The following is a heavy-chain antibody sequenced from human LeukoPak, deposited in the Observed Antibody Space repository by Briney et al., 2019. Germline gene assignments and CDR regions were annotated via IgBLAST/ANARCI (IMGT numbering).Heavy chain of an antibody. CDR2: VYYSGST. D-gene: IGHD2-21*01. CDR3: AGGRYTWGLNY. V-gene: IGHV4-59*08. CDR1: GGSISSYY. J-gene: IGHJ4*02. Sequence: TSSETLSLTCTVSGGSISSYYWSWIRQPPGKGLEWIGYVYYSGSTNYNPSLKSRVTISVDTSKNQFSLKLNSVTAADTAVYYCAGGRYTWGLNYWGQGTLVTVSS.